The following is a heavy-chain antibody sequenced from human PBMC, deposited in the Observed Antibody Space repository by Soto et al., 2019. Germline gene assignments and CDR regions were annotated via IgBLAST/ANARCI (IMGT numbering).Heavy chain of an antibody. CDR3: ARGSYGPLGDAFDI. Sequence: SETLSLTCTVSGGSISSSSYYWGWIRQPPGKGLEWIGSIYYSGSTYYNPSLKSRVTISVDTSKNQFSLKLSSVTAADTAVYYCARGSYGPLGDAFDIWGQGTMVTVSS. J-gene: IGHJ3*02. CDR1: GGSISSSSYY. D-gene: IGHD5-18*01. V-gene: IGHV4-39*01. CDR2: IYYSGST.